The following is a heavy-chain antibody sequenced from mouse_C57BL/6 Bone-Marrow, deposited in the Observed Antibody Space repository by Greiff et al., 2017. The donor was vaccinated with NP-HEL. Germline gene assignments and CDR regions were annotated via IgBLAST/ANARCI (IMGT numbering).Heavy chain of an antibody. Sequence: QVQLQQSGPGLVQPSQSLSITCTVSGFSLTSYGVHWVRQSPGKGLEWLGVIWSGGSTDYNAAFISRMSISKDNSKSQVFFNMNSLQADDTAIYCCARNREPYYFDYWGQGTTLTVSS. CDR1: GFSLTSYG. V-gene: IGHV2-2*01. CDR3: ARNREPYYFDY. CDR2: IWSGGST. J-gene: IGHJ2*01.